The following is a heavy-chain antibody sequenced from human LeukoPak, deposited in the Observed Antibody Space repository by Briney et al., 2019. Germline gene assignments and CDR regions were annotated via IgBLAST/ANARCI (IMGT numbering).Heavy chain of an antibody. V-gene: IGHV4-59*02. J-gene: IGHJ4*02. Sequence: PSETLSLTCTISGGSVSDYYWSWIRQSPGKGLEWIGYIYYTGSTTYNPSLKSRVTISVDTSKNQFSLKLSSVTAADTAVYYCARGKGPWYSSGWYYFDYWGQGTLVTVSS. CDR1: GGSVSDYY. CDR3: ARGKGPWYSSGWYYFDY. CDR2: IYYTGST. D-gene: IGHD6-19*01.